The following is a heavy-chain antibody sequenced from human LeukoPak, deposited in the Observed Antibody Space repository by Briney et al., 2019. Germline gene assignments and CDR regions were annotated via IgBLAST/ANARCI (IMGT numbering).Heavy chain of an antibody. J-gene: IGHJ5*02. CDR3: ARPQSALGWLDP. CDR2: IYSTGIT. V-gene: IGHV4-4*07. CDR1: GGSINTYY. Sequence: SETLSLTCTVSGGSINTYYWSWIRQPAGKGLEWIGRIYSTGITTYNPSLKGRVTMSVDTSKNQFSLKLSSVTAADTAVYYCARPQSALGWLDPWGQGILVTVSS.